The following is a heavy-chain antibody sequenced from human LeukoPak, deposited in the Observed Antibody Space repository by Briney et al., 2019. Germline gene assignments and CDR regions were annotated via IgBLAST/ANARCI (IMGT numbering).Heavy chain of an antibody. CDR1: GFSFGDYA. CDR3: TKDSYEILTGYWVH. CDR2: ITWDSDKT. Sequence: GGSLRLSCAASGFSFGDYAMHWVRQVPGKGLEWVSGITWDSDKTEYADSAKGRFTISRDNSKNSLYLQMASLRPEDTAFYYCTKDSYEILTGYWVHWGQGTLVTVSS. J-gene: IGHJ4*02. D-gene: IGHD3-9*01. V-gene: IGHV3-9*01.